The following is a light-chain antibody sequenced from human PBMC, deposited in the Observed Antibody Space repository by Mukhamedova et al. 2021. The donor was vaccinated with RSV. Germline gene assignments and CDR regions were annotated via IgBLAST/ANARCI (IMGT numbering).Light chain of an antibody. J-gene: IGKJ4*01. CDR2: TAS. V-gene: IGKV1-39*01. CDR3: QQSYSTPLT. Sequence: WYQRRVHGGAPKLLIYTASTLQSGVPSRFRGSGSGTDFTLTITSLQAEDFATYYCQQSYSTPLTFGGGTKVDIK.